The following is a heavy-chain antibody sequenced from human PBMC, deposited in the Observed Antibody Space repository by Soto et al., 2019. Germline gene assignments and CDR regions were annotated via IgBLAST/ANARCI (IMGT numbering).Heavy chain of an antibody. CDR2: ISSSTTTI. Sequence: EVQLVESGGALVQPGGSLRLSCAASGFTFSIYSMNWVRQDPGKGLEWISYISSSTTTIYYADSVRGRFTISRDSAKLYLQMNSLRAEDTAVHYCARAGARPGGGSDYWGQGTLVTVSS. CDR3: ARAGARPGGGSDY. J-gene: IGHJ4*02. CDR1: GFTFSIYS. V-gene: IGHV3-48*01. D-gene: IGHD1-26*01.